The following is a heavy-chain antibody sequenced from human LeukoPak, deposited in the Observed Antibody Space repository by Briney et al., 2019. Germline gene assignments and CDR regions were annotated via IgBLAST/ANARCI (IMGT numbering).Heavy chain of an antibody. D-gene: IGHD2-15*01. Sequence: PSQTLPLTCTVSGGSISTSYWSWIRQPPGKRLEYIGYIYYSGRTSYNPSLKSRVTISVDTSKNQFSLRLSSVTAADTAVYYCARGYCIGGTCYYDAFDIWGQGTMVTVSS. CDR1: GGSISTSY. J-gene: IGHJ3*02. CDR2: IYYSGRT. V-gene: IGHV4-59*01. CDR3: ARGYCIGGTCYYDAFDI.